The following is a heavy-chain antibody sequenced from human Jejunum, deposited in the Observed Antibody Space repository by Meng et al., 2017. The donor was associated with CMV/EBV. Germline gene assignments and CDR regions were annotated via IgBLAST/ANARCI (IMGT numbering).Heavy chain of an antibody. CDR2: IFASGNT. CDR3: ARGYDSRGYGTHSFDY. V-gene: IGHV4-61*02. J-gene: IGHJ4*02. Sequence: VQLQESGPGLVKPSETLSLTCTVSGDSIGSGSFYWSWVRQPAGKGLEWIGRIFASGNTNYNPSLKSRVTISVDRSKNQFSLRLSSVTAPDTAVYYCARGYDSRGYGTHSFDYWGQGTLVTVSS. D-gene: IGHD3-22*01. CDR1: GDSIGSGSFY.